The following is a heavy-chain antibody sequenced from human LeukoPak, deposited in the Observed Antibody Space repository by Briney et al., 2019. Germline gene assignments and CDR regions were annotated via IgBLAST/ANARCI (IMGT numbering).Heavy chain of an antibody. CDR1: GGSFSGYY. J-gene: IGHJ4*02. CDR2: INHSGST. D-gene: IGHD3-10*01. CDR3: ARAHGSGSYTGIDY. Sequence: SETLSLTCAVYGGSFSGYYWSWIRQPPGKGLEWIGEINHSGSTNYNPSLKSRVTISVDTSKNQFSLKLSSVTAADTAVYYCARAHGSGSYTGIDYWGQGTLVTVSS. V-gene: IGHV4-34*01.